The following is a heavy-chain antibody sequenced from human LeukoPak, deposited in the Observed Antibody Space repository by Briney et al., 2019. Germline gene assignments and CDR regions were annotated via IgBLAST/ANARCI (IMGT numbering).Heavy chain of an antibody. J-gene: IGHJ4*02. CDR3: ARLTRRSGNYFDY. Sequence: SETLSLTCAVSGDSVSSSNYYWSWIRRPPGKGLDWIGYIYYGGNTNYNPSLQSRVTISVDTSKSQFSLKLSSVTAADTAVYYCARLTRRSGNYFDYWGQGTLVTVSS. CDR1: GDSVSSSNYY. D-gene: IGHD1-1*01. CDR2: IYYGGNT. V-gene: IGHV4-61*01.